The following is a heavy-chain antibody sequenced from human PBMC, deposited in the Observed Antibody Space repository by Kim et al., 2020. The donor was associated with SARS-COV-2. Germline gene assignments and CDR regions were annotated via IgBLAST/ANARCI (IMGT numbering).Heavy chain of an antibody. V-gene: IGHV4-34*01. CDR2: INHSGST. Sequence: SETLSLTCAVYGGSFSGYYWSWIRQPPGKGLEWIGEINHSGSTNYNPSLKSRVTISVDTSKNQFSLKLSSVTAADTAVYYCARALNWFDPWGQGTLVTVSS. CDR1: GGSFSGYY. CDR3: ARALNWFDP. J-gene: IGHJ5*02.